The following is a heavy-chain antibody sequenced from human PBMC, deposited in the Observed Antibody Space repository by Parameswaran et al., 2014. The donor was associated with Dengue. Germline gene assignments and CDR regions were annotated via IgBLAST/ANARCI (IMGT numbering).Heavy chain of an antibody. V-gene: IGHV3-33*01. D-gene: IGHD2-2*01. Sequence: VRQASRKGLEWVAVIWYDGSNKYYADSVKGRFTISRDNSKNTLYLQMNSLRAEDTAVYYCARDPYCSSTSCHRRGLDVWGQGTTVTVSS. CDR2: IWYDGSNK. CDR3: ARDPYCSSTSCHRRGLDV. J-gene: IGHJ6*02.